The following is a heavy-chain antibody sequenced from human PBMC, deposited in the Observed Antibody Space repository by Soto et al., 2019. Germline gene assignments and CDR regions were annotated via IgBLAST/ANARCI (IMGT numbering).Heavy chain of an antibody. V-gene: IGHV3-30-3*01. Sequence: QVQLVESGGGVVQPGRSLRLSCAASGFTFSSYALHWVRQAPGKGPEWVAVVSSDGTNTYHAVSVRGRFSISRDNSKNTLYLQMNSLRAEDTAVYYCAKAPTYYDSSGYKVPNFDYWGQGTLVTVSS. CDR3: AKAPTYYDSSGYKVPNFDY. D-gene: IGHD3-22*01. CDR1: GFTFSSYA. CDR2: VSSDGTNT. J-gene: IGHJ4*02.